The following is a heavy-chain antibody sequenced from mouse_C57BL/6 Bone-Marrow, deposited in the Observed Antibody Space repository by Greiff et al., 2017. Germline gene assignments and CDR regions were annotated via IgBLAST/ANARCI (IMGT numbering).Heavy chain of an antibody. Sequence: VQRVESGAELVRPGTSVKMSCKASGYTFTNYWIGWAKQRPGHGLEWIGDIYPGGGYTNYNEKFKGKATLTADKSSSTAYMQFSSLTSEDSAIYYFARKGGYYVDYWGQGTTLTVSS. V-gene: IGHV1-63*01. CDR1: GYTFTNYW. CDR2: IYPGGGYT. J-gene: IGHJ2*01. CDR3: ARKGGYYVDY.